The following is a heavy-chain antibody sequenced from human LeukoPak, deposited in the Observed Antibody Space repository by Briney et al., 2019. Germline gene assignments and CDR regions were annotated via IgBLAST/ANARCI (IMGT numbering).Heavy chain of an antibody. CDR1: GFTFSSYS. V-gene: IGHV3-23*01. J-gene: IGHJ4*02. CDR2: INWNGGST. Sequence: GGSLRLSCAASGFTFSSYSMNWVRQAPGKGLEWVSGINWNGGSTAYADSVKGRFTISRDNSKNTLYLQMNSLRAEDTAVYYCAKGGLWFGEFPFDYWGQGTLVTVSS. CDR3: AKGGLWFGEFPFDY. D-gene: IGHD3-10*01.